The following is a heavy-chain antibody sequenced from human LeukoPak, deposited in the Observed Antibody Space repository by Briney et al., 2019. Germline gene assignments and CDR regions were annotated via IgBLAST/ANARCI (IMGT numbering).Heavy chain of an antibody. Sequence: PGRSLRLSCAASGFTFSSYAMHWVRQAPGKGLEWVAVISYDGSNKYYADSVKGRFTISRDNSKNTLYLQMNSLRAEDTAVYYCARDQYRQQLVHFDYWGREPWSPSPQ. D-gene: IGHD6-13*01. CDR1: GFTFSSYA. CDR3: ARDQYRQQLVHFDY. CDR2: ISYDGSNK. V-gene: IGHV3-30*04. J-gene: IGHJ4*02.